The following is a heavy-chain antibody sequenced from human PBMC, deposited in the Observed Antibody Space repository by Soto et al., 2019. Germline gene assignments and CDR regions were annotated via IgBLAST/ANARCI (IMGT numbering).Heavy chain of an antibody. J-gene: IGHJ6*02. V-gene: IGHV1-18*01. Sequence: ASVKVSCKASGYTFTSYGISWVRQAPGQGLEWMGWISAYNGNTNYAQKLQGRVTMTTDTSTSTAYMELRSLRSDDTAVYYCARNRPPRGYYYYGMDVWGQGTTVTVSS. CDR1: GYTFTSYG. CDR3: ARNRPPRGYYYYGMDV. CDR2: ISAYNGNT.